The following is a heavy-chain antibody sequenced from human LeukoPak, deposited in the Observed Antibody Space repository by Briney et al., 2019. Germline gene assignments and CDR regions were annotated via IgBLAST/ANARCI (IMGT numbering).Heavy chain of an antibody. CDR3: ARNSPEWSHLRYFHYYYMDV. V-gene: IGHV4-4*07. Sequence: SETLSLTCTVPDGSISTYTWTWIRQPAGKGLEWIGHIYSSGTTISNPSLKSRLTMSVDTSKTQFSVNLRSVPAADTAVYYCARNSPEWSHLRYFHYYYMDVWSKGTTVTVSS. CDR2: IYSSGTT. J-gene: IGHJ6*03. D-gene: IGHD3-3*01. CDR1: DGSISTYT.